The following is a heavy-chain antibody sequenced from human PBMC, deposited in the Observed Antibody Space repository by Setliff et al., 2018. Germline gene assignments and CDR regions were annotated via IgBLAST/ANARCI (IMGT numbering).Heavy chain of an antibody. CDR1: GFSITNGYY. J-gene: IGHJ4*02. CDR2: IFQSGIT. D-gene: IGHD6-13*01. V-gene: IGHV4-38-2*02. Sequence: PSETLSLTCAVSGFSITNGYYWGWIRQSPGRGLEWIANIFQSGITFYNPSLKSRVTMSLDTSTNQFSLKLRSVTAADTAVYYCVRESRSTWYRRDFWGQGTLVTVSS. CDR3: VRESRSTWYRRDF.